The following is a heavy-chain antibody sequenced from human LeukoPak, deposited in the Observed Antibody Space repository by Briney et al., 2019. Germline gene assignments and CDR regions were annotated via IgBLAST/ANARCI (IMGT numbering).Heavy chain of an antibody. J-gene: IGHJ4*02. Sequence: GGSLTLSCAASRFTFRSYWMSWLRQAPGKGLEWVANIKRGEREKYYVDSVKGPFTISRDNARNSLHLQMKSLRDEDTAVYYCARDNVPSTTWVGLRLRRRLNSYFDYWGQGTLVTVSS. CDR3: ARDNVPSTTWVGLRLRRRLNSYFDY. V-gene: IGHV3-7*01. CDR2: IKRGEREK. D-gene: IGHD5-12*01. CDR1: RFTFRSYW.